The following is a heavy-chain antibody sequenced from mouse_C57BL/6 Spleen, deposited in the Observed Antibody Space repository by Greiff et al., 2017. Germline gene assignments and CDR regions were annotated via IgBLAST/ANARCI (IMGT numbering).Heavy chain of an antibody. V-gene: IGHV1-9*01. CDR2: ILPGSGST. J-gene: IGHJ4*01. D-gene: IGHD1-1*01. CDR1: GYTFTGYW. CDR3: ARGPHYYGSSSYAMDY. Sequence: VQLQQSGAELMKPGASVKLSCKATGYTFTGYWIEWVKQRPGHGLEWIGEILPGSGSTNYNEKFKGKATFTADPSSNTSYMQLSSLTTEDSAIYYCARGPHYYGSSSYAMDYWGQGTSVTVSS.